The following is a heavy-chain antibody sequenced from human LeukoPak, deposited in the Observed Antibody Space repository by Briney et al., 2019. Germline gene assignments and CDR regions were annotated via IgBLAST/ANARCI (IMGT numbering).Heavy chain of an antibody. CDR2: IYTSGST. J-gene: IGHJ3*02. CDR1: GGSISSYY. V-gene: IGHV4-4*09. Sequence: SETLSLTCTVSGGSISSYYWSWIRQPPGKGLEWIGYIYTSGSTNYNPSLKSRVTISVDTSKNQFSLKLSSVTAADTAVYYCASYPGQSSGPQGRGAFDIWGQGTMVTVSS. D-gene: IGHD3-22*01. CDR3: ASYPGQSSGPQGRGAFDI.